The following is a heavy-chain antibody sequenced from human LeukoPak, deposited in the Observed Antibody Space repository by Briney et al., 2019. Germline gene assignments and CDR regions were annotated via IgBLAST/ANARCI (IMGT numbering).Heavy chain of an antibody. J-gene: IGHJ4*02. D-gene: IGHD5-12*01. CDR3: AKDQHGYDKPIDY. CDR1: GFTFNIFA. Sequence: GGSLRLSCAASGFTFNIFAMNWVRQASGRGLEWVSTISGSGISTYYADSVKGRFTISRDNSKNKLYLQINSLRDEDTAVYFCAKDQHGYDKPIDYWGQGTLVTVSS. CDR2: ISGSGIST. V-gene: IGHV3-23*01.